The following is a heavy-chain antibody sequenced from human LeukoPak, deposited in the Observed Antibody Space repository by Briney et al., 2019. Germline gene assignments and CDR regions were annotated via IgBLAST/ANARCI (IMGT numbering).Heavy chain of an antibody. CDR2: ISASGAST. CDR3: AKHFCTGLDCSLFDS. Sequence: GGSLRLSCAASGFTFSSYAMNWVRQAPGKGLEWVSIISASGASTYYADSVKGRFIISRDNSKNALSLQLNSLRPEDTALYYCAKHFCTGLDCSLFDSWGQGTLVTVSS. V-gene: IGHV3-23*01. D-gene: IGHD3/OR15-3a*01. CDR1: GFTFSSYA. J-gene: IGHJ4*02.